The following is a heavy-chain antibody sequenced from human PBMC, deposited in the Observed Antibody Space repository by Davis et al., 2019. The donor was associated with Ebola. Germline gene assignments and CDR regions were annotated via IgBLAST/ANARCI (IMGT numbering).Heavy chain of an antibody. CDR1: GFTFSSYA. CDR2: ISGSGGST. J-gene: IGHJ4*02. Sequence: PGGSLRLSCAASGFTFSSYAMSWVRQAPGKGLEWVSAISGSGGSTYYADSVKGRFTISRDNSKNTLYLQMNSLRAEDTAVYYCAKGSEAEGSGYAFAYWGQGTLVTVSS. D-gene: IGHD3-22*01. V-gene: IGHV3-23*01. CDR3: AKGSEAEGSGYAFAY.